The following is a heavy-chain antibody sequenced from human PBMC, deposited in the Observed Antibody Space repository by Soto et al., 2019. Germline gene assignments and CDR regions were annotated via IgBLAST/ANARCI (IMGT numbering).Heavy chain of an antibody. Sequence: EVQLVESGGGLVQPGGSLRLSCAASGFTFSSYAMHWVRQAPGKGLEYVSAISSNGGSTDYANSVKGRCTISRDNSKNTLYLQRRSLRAEEMAVYYCARGGRGYEFDYWGQGTLVTVSS. V-gene: IGHV3-64*01. CDR3: ARGGRGYEFDY. CDR2: ISSNGGST. D-gene: IGHD5-12*01. J-gene: IGHJ4*02. CDR1: GFTFSSYA.